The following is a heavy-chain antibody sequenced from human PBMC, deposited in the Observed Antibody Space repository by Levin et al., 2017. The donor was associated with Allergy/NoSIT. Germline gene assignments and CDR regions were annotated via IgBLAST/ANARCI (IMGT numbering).Heavy chain of an antibody. Sequence: TSSETLSLTCTVSGGSISGYYWSWIRQPPGKGLEWIGYIYYSGSTKYNPSLKSRVTISVDTSKNQFSLKLNSVTAADTAVYYCARDRTITTTGETYFYGMDGWGQGTTVTVSS. CDR1: GGSISGYY. V-gene: IGHV4-59*01. CDR3: ARDRTITTTGETYFYGMDG. J-gene: IGHJ6*02. CDR2: IYYSGST. D-gene: IGHD7-27*01.